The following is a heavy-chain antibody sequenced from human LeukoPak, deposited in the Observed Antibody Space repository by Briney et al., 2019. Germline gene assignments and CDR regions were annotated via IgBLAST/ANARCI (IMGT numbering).Heavy chain of an antibody. CDR2: NPNSGGT. CDR3: ARGEAVAGNDNSGIDY. Sequence: NPNSGGTNYAQKFQGWVTMTRDTSISTAYMELSRLRSDDTAVYYCARGEAVAGNDNSGIDYWGQGTLVTVSS. D-gene: IGHD6-19*01. J-gene: IGHJ4*02. V-gene: IGHV1-2*04.